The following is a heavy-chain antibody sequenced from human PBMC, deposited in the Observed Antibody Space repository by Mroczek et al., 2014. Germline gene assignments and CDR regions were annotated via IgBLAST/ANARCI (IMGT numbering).Heavy chain of an antibody. D-gene: IGHD2-2*01. V-gene: IGHV3-21*01. CDR1: GFTFSSYS. Sequence: VQLGAVWGGLVKPGGSLRLSCAASGFTFSSYSMNWVRQAPGKGLEWVSSISSSSYIYYADSAKGRFTISRDNAKNSLYLQMNSLRAEDTAVYYCARDLSRDIVVVPAAMSNAFDIWGQGTMVTVSS. CDR2: ISSSSYI. J-gene: IGHJ3*02. CDR3: ARDLSRDIVVVPAAMSNAFDI.